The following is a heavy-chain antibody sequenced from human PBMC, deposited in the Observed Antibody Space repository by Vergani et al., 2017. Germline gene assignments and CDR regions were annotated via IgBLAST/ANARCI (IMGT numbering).Heavy chain of an antibody. Sequence: QVQLQESGPGLVKPSQTLSLTCTVSGGSISSAGFYWSWVRQPDGKELEWIGRVSTSGSTNYNPSLKSRITMSIDTSNNQFSLKLSSVTAADTAVYYCARSSLERWLHLGYFDYWRQETLVTVSS. J-gene: IGHJ4*02. CDR1: GGSISSAGFY. CDR3: ARSSLERWLHLGYFDY. CDR2: VSTSGST. V-gene: IGHV4-61*02. D-gene: IGHD5-24*01.